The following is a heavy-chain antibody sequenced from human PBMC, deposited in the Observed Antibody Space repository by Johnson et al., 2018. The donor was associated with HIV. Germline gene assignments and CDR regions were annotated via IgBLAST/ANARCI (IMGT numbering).Heavy chain of an antibody. J-gene: IGHJ3*02. D-gene: IGHD3-10*01. Sequence: VQLVESGGGLVQPGGSLRLSCAASGFTFSSYAMSWVRRAPGKGLEWVSAISGGGGSTYYADSVKGRFTIPSDNSKNTLYLQMNSLRAEDTAVYYCAKALGYVGSGSYGAFDIWGQGTMVTVSS. CDR1: GFTFSSYA. CDR3: AKALGYVGSGSYGAFDI. V-gene: IGHV3-23*04. CDR2: ISGGGGST.